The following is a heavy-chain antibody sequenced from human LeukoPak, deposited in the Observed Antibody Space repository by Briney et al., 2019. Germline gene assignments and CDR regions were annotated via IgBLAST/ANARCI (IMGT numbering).Heavy chain of an antibody. Sequence: GGSLRLSCAASGFTFSNYGMSWVRQAPGKGLEWVSAISGSGGSTYYADSVKGRFTISRDNSKNTLYLQMNSLRAEDTAVYYCAKDPNFYYCMDVWGKGTTVTISS. CDR3: AKDPNFYYCMDV. CDR2: ISGSGGST. V-gene: IGHV3-23*01. CDR1: GFTFSNYG. J-gene: IGHJ6*03.